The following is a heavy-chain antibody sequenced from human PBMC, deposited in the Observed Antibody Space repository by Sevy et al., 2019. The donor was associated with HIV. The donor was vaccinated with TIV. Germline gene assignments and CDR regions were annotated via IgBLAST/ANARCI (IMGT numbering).Heavy chain of an antibody. J-gene: IGHJ6*02. V-gene: IGHV3-30*18. CDR1: GIIFTTSG. Sequence: GGSLRLSCAVSGIIFTTSGMHWVRQAPGKGLEWVAVISYDGRNKFYGDSVKGRSTISRDNSKNILYLQMNSLRVEDTAVYYCAKDFTGYNGMDVWGQGTMVTVSS. CDR2: ISYDGRNK. D-gene: IGHD3-9*01. CDR3: AKDFTGYNGMDV.